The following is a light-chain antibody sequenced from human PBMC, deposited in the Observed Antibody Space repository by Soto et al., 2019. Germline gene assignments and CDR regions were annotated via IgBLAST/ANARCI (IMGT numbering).Light chain of an antibody. CDR2: DAS. V-gene: IGKV3-11*01. CDR3: QQRGA. Sequence: EVVLTQSPATLSLSPGERATLSCRASQSVGSSLAWYQQRLGQAPRLLIYDASNRATGIPGRFSGSGSGTDFTLTISSLEPDDFSVYYCQQRGAFGQGTKVEIK. J-gene: IGKJ2*01. CDR1: QSVGSS.